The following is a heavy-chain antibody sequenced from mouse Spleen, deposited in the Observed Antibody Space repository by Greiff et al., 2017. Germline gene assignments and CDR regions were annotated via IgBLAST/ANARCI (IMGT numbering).Heavy chain of an antibody. CDR1: GYTFTDYE. J-gene: IGHJ2*01. CDR2: IDSETGGT. CDR3: TKSDY. Sequence: VQPEESGAELVRPGASVTLSRKASGYTFTDYEMHWVKQTPVHGPEWVGAIDSETGGTSHKQKFKGKAILTADKSTSTAYMELRNLTSKNSAVYYYTKSDYWGQGTTLTVSS. V-gene: IGHV1-15*01.